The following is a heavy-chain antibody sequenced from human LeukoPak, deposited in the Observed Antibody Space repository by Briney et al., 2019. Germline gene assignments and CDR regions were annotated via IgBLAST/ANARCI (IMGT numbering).Heavy chain of an antibody. D-gene: IGHD1-26*01. J-gene: IGHJ6*03. CDR3: ARGSWDYYYYYYMDV. Sequence: SETLSLTCAVYGGSFSGYYWSWIRQPPGKGLEWIGYIYYSGSTNYNPSLKSRVTISVDTSKNQFSLKLSSVTAADTAVYYCARGSWDYYYYYYMDVWGKGTTVTVSS. CDR2: IYYSGST. V-gene: IGHV4-59*01. CDR1: GGSFSGYY.